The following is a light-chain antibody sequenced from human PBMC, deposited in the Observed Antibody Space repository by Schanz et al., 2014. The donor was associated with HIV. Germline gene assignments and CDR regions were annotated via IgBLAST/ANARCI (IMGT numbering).Light chain of an antibody. J-gene: IGLJ3*02. Sequence: QSALTQPASVSGSPGQSITISCTATSSDVANYNLVSWYQQRPGKVPKLLIYEGNKRPSGVSNRFSGSKSANTASLTISGLQAEDEADYYCYSYAGSRVFGGGTKLTVL. CDR2: EGN. CDR1: SSDVANYNL. V-gene: IGLV2-23*01. CDR3: YSYAGSRV.